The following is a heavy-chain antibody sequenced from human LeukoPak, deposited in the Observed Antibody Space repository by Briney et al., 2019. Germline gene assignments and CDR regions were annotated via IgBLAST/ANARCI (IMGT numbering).Heavy chain of an antibody. CDR2: IIPILGIA. J-gene: IGHJ4*02. CDR3: AGDRWGFFNY. CDR1: GYTFTSYY. D-gene: IGHD3-3*01. V-gene: IGHV1-69*04. Sequence: SVKVSCKASGYTFTSYYMHWVRQAPGQGLEWMGRIIPILGIANYAQKFQGRVTITADKSTSTAYMELSSLRSEDTAVYYCAGDRWGFFNYWGQGTLVTVSS.